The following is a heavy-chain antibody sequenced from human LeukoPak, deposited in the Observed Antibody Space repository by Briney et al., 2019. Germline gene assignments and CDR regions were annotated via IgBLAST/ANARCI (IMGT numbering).Heavy chain of an antibody. Sequence: SETLSLTCTVSGGSISSYYWSWIRQPPGKGLEWIGYIYYSGSTNYNPSLKSRVTISVDTSKNQFSLKLSSVTAAVTAVYYCARVRDYDFWSGPFDYWGQGTLVTVSS. CDR2: IYYSGST. D-gene: IGHD3-3*01. V-gene: IGHV4-59*01. CDR3: ARVRDYDFWSGPFDY. J-gene: IGHJ4*02. CDR1: GGSISSYY.